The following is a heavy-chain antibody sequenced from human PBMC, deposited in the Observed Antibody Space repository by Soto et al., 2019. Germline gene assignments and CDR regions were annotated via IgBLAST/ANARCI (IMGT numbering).Heavy chain of an antibody. CDR1: GYTFTSYG. V-gene: IGHV1-18*01. Sequence: QVQLVQSGAEVKKPGASVKVSCKASGYTFTSYGISWVRQAPGQGLEWMGWISAYNGNTNYAPKLQGRVTMTTDTSTSSADMELRRLRSDDTAVYHCARESSSSRHDYWGQGTLVTVSS. J-gene: IGHJ4*02. CDR3: ARESSSSRHDY. CDR2: ISAYNGNT. D-gene: IGHD6-13*01.